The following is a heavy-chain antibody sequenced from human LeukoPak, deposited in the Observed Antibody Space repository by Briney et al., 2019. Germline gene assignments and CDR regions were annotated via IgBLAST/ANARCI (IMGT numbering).Heavy chain of an antibody. CDR1: GGTFSSYV. CDR3: ARDRSYYDSGVYYSFDY. Sequence: GASVKVSCKASGGTFSSYVISWVRQAPGQGLEWMGGIIPIFGTANYAQKFQGRVTSTTDESTSTAYMELSSLRSEDTAVYYCARDRSYYDSGVYYSFDYWGQGTLVTVSS. V-gene: IGHV1-69*05. CDR2: IIPIFGTA. J-gene: IGHJ4*02. D-gene: IGHD3-22*01.